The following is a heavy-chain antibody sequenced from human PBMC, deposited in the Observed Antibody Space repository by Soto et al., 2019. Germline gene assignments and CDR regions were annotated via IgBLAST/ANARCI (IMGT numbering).Heavy chain of an antibody. J-gene: IGHJ5*02. Sequence: GGSLRLSCVASGFFFGDCGMHWVRQAPGKGLEWVAVFWYDGSTNYYADSVKGRFTISRDNSKNTLYLQMNSLRVEDTALYYCVKGGWYGSSSPSDRWGQGTLVTVSS. CDR2: FWYDGSTN. CDR3: VKGGWYGSSSPSDR. D-gene: IGHD6-6*01. V-gene: IGHV3-30*02. CDR1: GFFFGDCG.